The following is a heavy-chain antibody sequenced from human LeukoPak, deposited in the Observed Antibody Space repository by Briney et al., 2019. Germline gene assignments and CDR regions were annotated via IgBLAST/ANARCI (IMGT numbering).Heavy chain of an antibody. CDR3: ARRSSGWWVFDY. V-gene: IGHV3-11*01. J-gene: IGHJ4*02. D-gene: IGHD6-19*01. CDR1: GLTFGDFY. Sequence: TGGSLRLSCAASGLTFGDFYMSWIRQAPGKGLEWLSYISSSGNTVYYADSVRGRFTISRDNAKNSLYLQMNSLRAEDTAVYYCARRSSGWWVFDYWGQGTLVTVSS. CDR2: ISSSGNTV.